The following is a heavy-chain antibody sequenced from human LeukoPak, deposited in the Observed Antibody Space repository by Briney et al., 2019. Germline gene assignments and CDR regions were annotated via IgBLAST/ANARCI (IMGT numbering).Heavy chain of an antibody. Sequence: GGSLRLSCAASGFTFSSYSMNWVRQAPGKGLEWVSYISSNSSTIYYADSVKGRFTISGDNAKNSLYLQMNSLRAEDTAVYYCTTEIYCGGDCYPDDYWGQGTLVTVSS. J-gene: IGHJ4*02. D-gene: IGHD2-21*02. CDR2: ISSNSSTI. CDR1: GFTFSSYS. V-gene: IGHV3-48*01. CDR3: TTEIYCGGDCYPDDY.